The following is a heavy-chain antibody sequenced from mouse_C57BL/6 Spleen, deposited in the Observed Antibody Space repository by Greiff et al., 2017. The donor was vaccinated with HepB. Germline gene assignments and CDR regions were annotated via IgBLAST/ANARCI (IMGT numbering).Heavy chain of an antibody. J-gene: IGHJ2*01. CDR2: IDPETGGT. CDR3: TRWGSSGYPYYFDY. CDR1: GYTFTDYE. D-gene: IGHD3-2*02. Sequence: QVQLQQSGAELVRPGASVTLSCKASGYTFTDYEMHWVKQTPVHGLEWIGAIDPETGGTAYNQKFKGKAILTADKSSSTAYMELRSLTSEDSAVYYCTRWGSSGYPYYFDYWGQGTTLTVSS. V-gene: IGHV1-15*01.